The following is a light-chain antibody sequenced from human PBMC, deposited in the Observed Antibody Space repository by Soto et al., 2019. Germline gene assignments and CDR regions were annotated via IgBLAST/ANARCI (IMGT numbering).Light chain of an antibody. Sequence: QSVLTQPPSVSGSPGQSVTISCTGTRSDVGSYNRVSWYQQPPGTAPKLIIYEVSNRPSGVPDRFSGSKSGNTASLTISGLQAEDEADYYCSSYTSSSPVVFGGGTKLTVL. CDR3: SSYTSSSPVV. V-gene: IGLV2-18*02. CDR2: EVS. J-gene: IGLJ3*02. CDR1: RSDVGSYNR.